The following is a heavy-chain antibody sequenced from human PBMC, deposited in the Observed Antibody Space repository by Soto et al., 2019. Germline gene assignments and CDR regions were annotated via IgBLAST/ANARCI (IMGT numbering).Heavy chain of an antibody. CDR2: IYPGDHET. V-gene: IGHV5-51*01. Sequence: XESLTISFRCSGYTFSNFWIALVRHLPGKGLEWMGIIYPGDHETRYSPSFHGKVTISADKSINTAYLQWSSLEASDSAFYYCARSPRSSPYFDYWGQGALVTVSS. CDR3: ARSPRSSPYFDY. D-gene: IGHD6-13*01. CDR1: GYTFSNFW. J-gene: IGHJ4*02.